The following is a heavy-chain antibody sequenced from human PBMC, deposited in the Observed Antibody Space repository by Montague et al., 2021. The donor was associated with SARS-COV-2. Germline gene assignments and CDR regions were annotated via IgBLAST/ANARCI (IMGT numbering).Heavy chain of an antibody. J-gene: IGHJ4*02. D-gene: IGHD3-3*01. CDR1: GFTFSDYA. Sequence: SLRLSCAASGFTFSDYAMSWVRQAPGKGLEWVSSVSGGDTVFYANSVRGRFTISRDNSKNTLYLEMNSLGADDTAVYYCAKETTFGVVTSIDFLGQGTLVTVSS. CDR3: AKETTFGVVTSIDF. CDR2: VSGGDTV. V-gene: IGHV3-23*01.